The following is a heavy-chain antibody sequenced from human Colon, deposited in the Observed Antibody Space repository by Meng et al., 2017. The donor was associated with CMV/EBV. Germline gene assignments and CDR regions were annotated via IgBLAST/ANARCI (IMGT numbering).Heavy chain of an antibody. J-gene: IGHJ4*02. Sequence: GESLKISCAASGFTFDDFAMHWVRQAPGKGLEWVSRINTDGRTTDYADSVKGRFTISRDDGRSTLYLQMNNLRAEDTAVYFCAGSYWNGELVYWGQGALVTVSS. CDR3: AGSYWNGELVY. D-gene: IGHD1-26*01. CDR2: INTDGRTT. V-gene: IGHV3-74*01. CDR1: GFTFDDFA.